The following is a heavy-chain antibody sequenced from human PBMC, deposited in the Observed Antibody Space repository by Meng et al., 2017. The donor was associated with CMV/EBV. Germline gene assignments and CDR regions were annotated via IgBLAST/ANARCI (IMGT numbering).Heavy chain of an antibody. Sequence: GESLKISCAASGFTFSSYSMNWVRQAPGTGLEWVSSISSSSSYIYYADSVKGRFTISRDNAKNSLYLQMNSLRAEDTAVYYCARYPFGSHVYDSSGYGMDVWGQGTTVTVSS. CDR1: GFTFSSYS. CDR3: ARYPFGSHVYDSSGYGMDV. CDR2: ISSSSSYI. D-gene: IGHD3-22*01. V-gene: IGHV3-21*01. J-gene: IGHJ6*02.